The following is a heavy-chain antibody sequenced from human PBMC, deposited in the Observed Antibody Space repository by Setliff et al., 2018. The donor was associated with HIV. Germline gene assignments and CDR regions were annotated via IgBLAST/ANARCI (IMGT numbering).Heavy chain of an antibody. CDR2: INPHSGDT. CDR1: GYTFTGYY. V-gene: IGHV1-2*02. J-gene: IGHJ6*02. Sequence: ASVKVSCKASGYTFTGYYMHWVRQAPGQGLERMGWINPHSGDTNYAQKFQDRVTMTRDTSVNIAYMQLSRLRSDDTAVYYCARAPTLFGVEYYYFGMDVWGQGTTVTVSS. D-gene: IGHD3-3*01. CDR3: ARAPTLFGVEYYYFGMDV.